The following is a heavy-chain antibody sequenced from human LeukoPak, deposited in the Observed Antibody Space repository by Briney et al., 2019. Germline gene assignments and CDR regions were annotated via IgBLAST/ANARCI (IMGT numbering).Heavy chain of an antibody. CDR2: FHYSGTT. D-gene: IGHD3-16*02. Sequence: SETLSLTCTVSGGSISTYYWSWIRQPPGKGLEWIGYFHYSGTTNYNPSLKSRVTISVDTSKNQFSLKLSSVTAADTAVYYCAREGGSYRPLDYSGQGTLVTVSS. V-gene: IGHV4-59*12. CDR1: GGSISTYY. CDR3: AREGGSYRPLDY. J-gene: IGHJ4*02.